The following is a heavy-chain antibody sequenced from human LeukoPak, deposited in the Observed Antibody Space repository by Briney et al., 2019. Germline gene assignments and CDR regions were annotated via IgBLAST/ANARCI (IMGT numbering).Heavy chain of an antibody. CDR1: GYTLTAHY. Sequence: ASVKVSCKASGYTLTAHYIYWVRQAPGQGLEWMGRINPNSGGTDYAQNFQGRVTMTRDTSISTAYMELSRLRSEDTAVYYCASFVEMATISTDYWGQGTLVTVSS. J-gene: IGHJ4*02. CDR3: ASFVEMATISTDY. CDR2: INPNSGGT. V-gene: IGHV1-2*06. D-gene: IGHD5-24*01.